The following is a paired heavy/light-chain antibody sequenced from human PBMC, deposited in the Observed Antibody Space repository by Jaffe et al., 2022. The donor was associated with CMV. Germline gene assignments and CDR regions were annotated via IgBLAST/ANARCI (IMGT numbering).Heavy chain of an antibody. CDR1: GYTFTSYA. J-gene: IGHJ3*01. CDR2: INTGNGNT. CDR3: AREGNVVLAPRAFDV. V-gene: IGHV1-3*04. Sequence: QVQLVQSGTEVKKPGASVRVSCKASGYTFTSYAMHWVRQAPGQRLEWMGWINTGNGNTKYSQKFQGRVAITRDTSASTAYMELSSLRSEDTAVYYCAREGNVVLAPRAFDVWGQGTMVTVSS. D-gene: IGHD2-8*02.
Light chain of an antibody. J-gene: IGLJ2*01. V-gene: IGLV2-23*02. CDR3: CSYAPGSTLV. Sequence: QSALTQPASVSGSPGQSITISCTGTSSDVGSYNLVSWYQQHPGKAPKLMIYEVSKRPSGASNRFSGSKSGKTASLTISGLQAEDEADYYCCSYAPGSTLVFGGGTKLTVL. CDR2: EVS. CDR1: SSDVGSYNL.